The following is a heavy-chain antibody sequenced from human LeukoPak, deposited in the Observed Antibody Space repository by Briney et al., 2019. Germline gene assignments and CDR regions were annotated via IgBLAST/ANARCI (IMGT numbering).Heavy chain of an antibody. CDR3: ATSSRGGNSFDI. CDR2: INPNSGGT. D-gene: IGHD6-19*01. J-gene: IGHJ3*02. V-gene: IGHV1-2*02. Sequence: ASVKVSCKASGYTFIGYYMHWVRQAPGQGLEWMGWINPNSGGTNYAQKFQGRVTMTRDTSISTAYMELSRLRSDGTAVYSCATSSRGGNSFDIWGQGTMVTVSS. CDR1: GYTFIGYY.